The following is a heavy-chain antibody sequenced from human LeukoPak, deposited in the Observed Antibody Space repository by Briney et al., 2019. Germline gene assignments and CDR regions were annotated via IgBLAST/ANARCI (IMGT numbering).Heavy chain of an antibody. CDR2: IYYSGST. Sequence: SETLSLTCTVSGGSISSSSWYWGWIRQPPGKGLEWIGSIYYSGSTYYNPSLKSRVTISVDTSKNQFSLKLNSVTAADTAVYFCARQTTGGGAVYYYMDVWGKGTTVTVSS. V-gene: IGHV4-39*01. CDR1: GGSISSSSWY. J-gene: IGHJ6*03. D-gene: IGHD1-1*01. CDR3: ARQTTGGGAVYYYMDV.